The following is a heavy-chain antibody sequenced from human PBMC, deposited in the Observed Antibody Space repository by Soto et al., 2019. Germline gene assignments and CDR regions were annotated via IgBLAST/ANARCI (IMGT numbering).Heavy chain of an antibody. J-gene: IGHJ4*02. CDR3: ARDRRVTTVPHDF. CDR1: GYTFSSYA. Sequence: ASVKVSCKASGYTFSSYAISWVRQAPGQGLEWMGWISGYNGNTKYAESLQGRVTMTTDTSTSTAYMELRSLRSDDTAVYYCARDRRVTTVPHDFWGQGTPVTVSS. CDR2: ISGYNGNT. V-gene: IGHV1-18*04. D-gene: IGHD4-17*01.